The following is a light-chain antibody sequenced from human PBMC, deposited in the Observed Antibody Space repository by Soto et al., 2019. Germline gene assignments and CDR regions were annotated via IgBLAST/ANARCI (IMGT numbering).Light chain of an antibody. CDR3: QQYNSYSWT. Sequence: DIQMTQSPSTLSASVGDRVTITCRASPSISSWLAWYQQKPGKAPKLLIYKASSLESGVPSRFSGSGSGTDFTLTISSLQPDDFATYYCQQYNSYSWTFGQGTKVEIK. J-gene: IGKJ1*01. CDR1: PSISSW. V-gene: IGKV1-5*03. CDR2: KAS.